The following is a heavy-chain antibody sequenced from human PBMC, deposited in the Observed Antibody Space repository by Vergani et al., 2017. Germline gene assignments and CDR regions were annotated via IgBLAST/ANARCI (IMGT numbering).Heavy chain of an antibody. J-gene: IGHJ3*02. D-gene: IGHD6-19*01. CDR1: GFTFIMHA. Sequence: EVQLLESGGDLVQPGGSLRLSCAASGFTFIMHAMSWVRQAPGKGLEWVSTLSASDRRTHYADSVKGRFTISRDNSKNTLFLHMNSLRPEDTAVYYCAKVGRSEVAGTFGAFDIWGQGKMVNVSS. CDR2: LSASDRRT. CDR3: AKVGRSEVAGTFGAFDI. V-gene: IGHV3-23*01.